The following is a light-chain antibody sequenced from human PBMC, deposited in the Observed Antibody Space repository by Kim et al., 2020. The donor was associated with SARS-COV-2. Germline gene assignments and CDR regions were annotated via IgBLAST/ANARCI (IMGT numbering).Light chain of an antibody. CDR3: NSRDSRGTHRV. V-gene: IGLV3-19*01. Sequence: SSELTQDPAVSVALGQTVRITCQGDSLRNYYANWFQQKPGQAPRLLIYATNSRPSGIPDRFSASSSGNTASLTITGAQAEDEADYYCNSRDSRGTHRVFGGGTQLTVL. J-gene: IGLJ3*02. CDR2: ATN. CDR1: SLRNYY.